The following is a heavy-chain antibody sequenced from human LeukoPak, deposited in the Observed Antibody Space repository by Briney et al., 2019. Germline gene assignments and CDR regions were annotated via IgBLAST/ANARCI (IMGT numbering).Heavy chain of an antibody. CDR1: GYTFSNYW. V-gene: IGHV5-10-1*01. CDR2: IDPSDSYT. Sequence: GESLKISCKGSGYTFSNYWNCCVRQIPGKGLEWMGRIDPSDSYTNYSPSFQGHVTISADKSISTAYPQWSSLKASDTAMYYCARDDSSCSDYWGQGTLVTVSS. D-gene: IGHD3-22*01. J-gene: IGHJ4*02. CDR3: ARDDSSCSDY.